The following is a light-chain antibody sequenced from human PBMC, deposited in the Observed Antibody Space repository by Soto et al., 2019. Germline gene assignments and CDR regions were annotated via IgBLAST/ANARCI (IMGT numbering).Light chain of an antibody. J-gene: IGLJ1*01. CDR3: CSYAGDDIFFR. Sequence: QSVLTQPASVSGSPGQSITISCTGTSRDVVFFNFFSWYQQPPGKSPNFMIFVVSIRPSGFSIRFPGSKSGNTASLTFFGFQAEDEAEYYCCSYAGDDIFFRFGTGTKVTVL. CDR1: SRDVVFFNF. V-gene: IGLV2-23*02. CDR2: VVS.